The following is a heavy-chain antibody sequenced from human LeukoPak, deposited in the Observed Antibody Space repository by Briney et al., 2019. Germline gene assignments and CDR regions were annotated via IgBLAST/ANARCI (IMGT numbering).Heavy chain of an antibody. V-gene: IGHV3-21*01. Sequence: PGGSLRLSCAASGFTFSSYSMNWVRQAPGKGLEWVSSISSSSSYIYYADSVKGRFTISRDNAKNSLYLQMNSLRAEDTAVYYCARETFSSGSWFDPWGQGTLVTVSS. CDR1: GFTFSSYS. D-gene: IGHD3-10*01. CDR3: ARETFSSGSWFDP. J-gene: IGHJ5*02. CDR2: ISSSSSYI.